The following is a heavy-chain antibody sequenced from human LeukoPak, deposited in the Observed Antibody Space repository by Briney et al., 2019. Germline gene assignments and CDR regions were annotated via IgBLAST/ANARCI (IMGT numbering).Heavy chain of an antibody. CDR2: IYYSGST. CDR1: GGSISSYY. Sequence: SETLSLTCTVSGGSISSYYWSWIRQPPGKGLEWIGYIYYSGSTNYNPSLKSRVTISVDTSKNQFSLKLSSVTAADTAVYYCARVEVTGSYYYYYGMDVWGQGTTVTVSS. J-gene: IGHJ6*02. V-gene: IGHV4-59*01. D-gene: IGHD3-9*01. CDR3: ARVEVTGSYYYYYGMDV.